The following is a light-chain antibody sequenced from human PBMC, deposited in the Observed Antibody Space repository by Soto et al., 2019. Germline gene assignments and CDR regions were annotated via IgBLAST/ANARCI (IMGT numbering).Light chain of an antibody. CDR3: CSRTTSHTYV. CDR2: HVT. V-gene: IGLV2-14*03. CDR1: SSDIGHYDY. Sequence: QSALTQPASVSGSPGQSITISCTGTSSDIGHYDYVSWYQQHPGKAPKLMIYHVTYRPSGVSNRYSGCKSGNAASLTISGLQADDEADYYCCSRTTSHTYVFGSGTKLTVL. J-gene: IGLJ1*01.